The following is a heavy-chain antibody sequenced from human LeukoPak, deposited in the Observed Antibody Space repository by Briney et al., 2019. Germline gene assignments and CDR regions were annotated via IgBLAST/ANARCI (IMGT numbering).Heavy chain of an antibody. CDR3: SNGRTSSGTLQHDY. D-gene: IGHD6-19*01. V-gene: IGHV3-23*01. CDR1: GFTFSGYA. Sequence: GGSLRLSCAASGFTFSGYAMSWVRRAPGQGLEWVSAISDNSGNTYYADSVKGRFTISRDNSENTLYLQMNSLRAEDTALYYCSNGRTSSGTLQHDYWGQGTLVTVSS. CDR2: ISDNSGNT. J-gene: IGHJ4*02.